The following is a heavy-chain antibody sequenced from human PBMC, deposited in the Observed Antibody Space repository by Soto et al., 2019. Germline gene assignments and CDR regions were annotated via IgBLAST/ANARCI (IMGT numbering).Heavy chain of an antibody. Sequence: PSAPLSLKYTVSGGSISNLHWSWIRQPPGKGLEWIGYISYSGNTNYNPSLKSRVSISVDTSKNQLSLNLTSVTAADTAVYYCARAPMVLSRSYFDSWGQGTPVTVSS. CDR2: ISYSGNT. CDR1: GGSISNLH. J-gene: IGHJ4*02. D-gene: IGHD2-8*01. CDR3: ARAPMVLSRSYFDS. V-gene: IGHV4-59*01.